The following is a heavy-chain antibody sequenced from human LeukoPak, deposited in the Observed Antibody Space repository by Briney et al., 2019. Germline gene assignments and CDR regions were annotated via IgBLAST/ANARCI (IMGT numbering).Heavy chain of an antibody. J-gene: IGHJ3*02. CDR3: ARQFRLVVRAFDI. Sequence: SQTLSLTCAISGDSVSSNSATWDWIRQSPSRGLEWLGRTYYRSKWYNDYAVSVKSRVTINPDPSKNQFSLKLSSVTAADTAAYYCARQFRLVVRAFDIWGQGTMVTVSS. CDR1: GDSVSSNSAT. D-gene: IGHD2-15*01. CDR2: TYYRSKWYN. V-gene: IGHV6-1*01.